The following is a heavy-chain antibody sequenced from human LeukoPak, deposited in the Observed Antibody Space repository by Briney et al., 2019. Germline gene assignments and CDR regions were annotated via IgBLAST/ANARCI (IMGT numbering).Heavy chain of an antibody. J-gene: IGHJ4*02. CDR3: ARSRYSTSSGGFDY. CDR2: INSDGSNI. V-gene: IGHV3-74*01. CDR1: GFTFRDFW. D-gene: IGHD6-6*01. Sequence: GGSLRPSCAASGFTFRDFWMHWVRQAPGKGLVWVSRINSDGSNITYADSVKGRFTISRDNAKNTLYLQMNSLRGEDTAVYYCARSRYSTSSGGFDYWGQGILVTVSS.